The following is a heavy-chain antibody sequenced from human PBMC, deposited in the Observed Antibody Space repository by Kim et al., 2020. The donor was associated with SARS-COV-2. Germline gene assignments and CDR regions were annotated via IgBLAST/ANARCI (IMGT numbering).Heavy chain of an antibody. Sequence: GGSLRLSCSASGFSFTRYAMAWVRQAPGKGLEWVSGISGGGTDTYYADSVYGRFTISRDNSKSSVYLQINNLRAEDTAVYYCARVLWSAAGLFYWHFDL. CDR1: GFSFTRYA. CDR3: ARVLWSAAGLFYWHFDL. V-gene: IGHV3-23*01. J-gene: IGHJ2*01. CDR2: ISGGGTDT. D-gene: IGHD6-25*01.